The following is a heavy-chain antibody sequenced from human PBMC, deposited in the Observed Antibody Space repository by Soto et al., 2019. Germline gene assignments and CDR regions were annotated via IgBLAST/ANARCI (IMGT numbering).Heavy chain of an antibody. Sequence: PGGSLRLSCTASGFTFDTFAMIWVRQAPGKGLEWVSRISISEDGTYYADSVKGRFTLSRDHSKNTMYMQMNNLRAEDTAVYYCATDRASSIVGDHPCWGQGTLVNVSS. CDR1: GFTFDTFA. CDR2: ISISEDGT. J-gene: IGHJ4*02. CDR3: ATDRASSIVGDHPC. V-gene: IGHV3-23*01. D-gene: IGHD1-26*01.